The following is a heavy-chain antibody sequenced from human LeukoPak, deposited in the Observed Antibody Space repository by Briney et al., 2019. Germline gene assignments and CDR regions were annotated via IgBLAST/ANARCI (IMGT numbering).Heavy chain of an antibody. CDR3: AREWEQLVPYFDY. CDR1: GFTFSDYS. CDR2: IRTSSSII. Sequence: GESLRLSCTASGFTFSDYSMNGVRQAPGKGLEWVSYIRTSSSIIYYADSVKGRFTISRDNTKNSLYLQMNSLRAKDTAVYYCAREWEQLVPYFDYWGLGTLVTVSS. J-gene: IGHJ4*02. V-gene: IGHV3-48*04. D-gene: IGHD6-13*01.